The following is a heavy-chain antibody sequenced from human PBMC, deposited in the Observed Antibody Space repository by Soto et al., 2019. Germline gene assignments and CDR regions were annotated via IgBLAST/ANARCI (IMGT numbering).Heavy chain of an antibody. D-gene: IGHD5-18*01. CDR2: MSATGGST. Sequence: QLLESGGDLIQPGGSLRLSCAASGFSFSSYSMSWVRQAPGKGLEWVSGMSATGGSTYYVDSVKGRFIISRDNSWKTLYLHMNSLRADDTAVYYCAKSWGDTWQESAFHIWGLGTMVTVSA. CDR3: AKSWGDTWQESAFHI. CDR1: GFSFSSYS. V-gene: IGHV3-23*01. J-gene: IGHJ3*02.